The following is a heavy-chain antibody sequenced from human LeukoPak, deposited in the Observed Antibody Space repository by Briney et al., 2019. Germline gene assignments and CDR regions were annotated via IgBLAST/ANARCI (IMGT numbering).Heavy chain of an antibody. J-gene: IGHJ6*03. CDR1: GFTFSSYA. D-gene: IGHD6-13*01. V-gene: IGHV3-30-3*01. CDR3: ARDGAAAGSGYYYMDV. CDR2: ISYDGSNK. Sequence: PGRSLRLSCAASGFTFSSYAMHWVRQAPGQGLEWVAVISYDGSNKYYADSVKGRFTISRDNSKNTLYLQMNSLRAEDTAVYYCARDGAAAGSGYYYMDVWGKGTTVTVSS.